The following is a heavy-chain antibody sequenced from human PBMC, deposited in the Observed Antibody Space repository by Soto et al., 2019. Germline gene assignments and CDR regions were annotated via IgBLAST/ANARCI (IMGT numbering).Heavy chain of an antibody. V-gene: IGHV1-18*01. CDR3: ARDGRWLQLDGGWYFDL. D-gene: IGHD5-12*01. Sequence: QVQLVQSGAEVKKPGASVKVSCKASGYTFTSYGISWVRQAPGQGLEWMGWISAYNGNTNYAQKLQGRVTMTTDTSTSTDYMELRSLRSDDTAVYYCARDGRWLQLDGGWYFDLWGRGTLVTVSS. CDR1: GYTFTSYG. J-gene: IGHJ2*01. CDR2: ISAYNGNT.